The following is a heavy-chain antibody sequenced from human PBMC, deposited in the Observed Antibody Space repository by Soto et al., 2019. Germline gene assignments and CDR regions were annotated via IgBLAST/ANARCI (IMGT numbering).Heavy chain of an antibody. V-gene: IGHV3-23*01. Sequence: EVQLLESGGGLVQPGGSLRLSCAASGFTFSSYAMNWVRQAPGKGLEWVSGISVGGGNTYYADSVKGRFTISRDNSQNTLYLQMNSLRGEDTAVYFCAKRAGGSSGPFGYWGQGTLVTVSS. CDR3: AKRAGGSSGPFGY. J-gene: IGHJ4*02. CDR2: ISVGGGNT. CDR1: GFTFSSYA. D-gene: IGHD6-19*01.